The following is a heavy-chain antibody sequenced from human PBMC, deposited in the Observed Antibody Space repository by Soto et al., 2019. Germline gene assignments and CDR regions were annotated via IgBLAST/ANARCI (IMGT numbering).Heavy chain of an antibody. CDR2: INHSGST. CDR3: ARGRGYCSGGSCYSPNLGAFDI. Sequence: GSLRLSCAASGFTFSSYAMSWVRQAPGKGLEWIGGINHSGSTNYNPSLKSRVTISVDTSKNQFSLKLSSVTAADTAVYYCARGRGYCSGGSCYSPNLGAFDIWGQGTMVTVSS. J-gene: IGHJ3*02. V-gene: IGHV4-34*01. D-gene: IGHD2-15*01. CDR1: GFTFSSYA.